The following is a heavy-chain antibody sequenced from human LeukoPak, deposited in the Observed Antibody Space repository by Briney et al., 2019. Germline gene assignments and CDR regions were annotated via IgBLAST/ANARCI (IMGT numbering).Heavy chain of an antibody. CDR1: GFIFGDYG. D-gene: IGHD5-12*01. Sequence: GGSLRLSCAASGFIFGDYGMSWVRQAPGKGLEWVSYISSGGSTMFYADSVKGRFTISRDNAKNSLYLQMNSLRAEDTAVYYCARVEASGYDYGAFDYWGQGTLVTVSS. CDR2: ISSGGSTM. V-gene: IGHV3-48*04. CDR3: ARVEASGYDYGAFDY. J-gene: IGHJ4*02.